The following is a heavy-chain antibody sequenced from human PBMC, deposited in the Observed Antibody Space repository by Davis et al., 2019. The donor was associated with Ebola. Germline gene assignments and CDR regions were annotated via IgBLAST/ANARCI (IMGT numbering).Heavy chain of an antibody. CDR2: ISSSSDTV. Sequence: PGGSLRLSCAASGFTFSAYSMNWVRQPPGKGLEWISYISSSSDTVYYADSVRGRFTISRDNAKNSVYLQMTNLRDEDTAVYYCARAQTTWGQGILVTVSS. J-gene: IGHJ4*02. D-gene: IGHD1-14*01. V-gene: IGHV3-48*02. CDR3: ARAQTT. CDR1: GFTFSAYS.